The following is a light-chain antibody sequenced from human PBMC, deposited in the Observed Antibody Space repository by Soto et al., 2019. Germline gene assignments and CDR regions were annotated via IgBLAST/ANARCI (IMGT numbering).Light chain of an antibody. CDR2: EVS. Sequence: QSARTQPASVSGSPGQSITISCTGTSSDVGSYNLVSWYQQHPGKAPKLMIYEVSKRPSGVSNRFSGSKSGNTASLTISGLQADDEADYYCCSYVRSSTFVIVGGGTKVTVL. CDR3: CSYVRSSTFVI. V-gene: IGLV2-23*02. J-gene: IGLJ2*01. CDR1: SSDVGSYNL.